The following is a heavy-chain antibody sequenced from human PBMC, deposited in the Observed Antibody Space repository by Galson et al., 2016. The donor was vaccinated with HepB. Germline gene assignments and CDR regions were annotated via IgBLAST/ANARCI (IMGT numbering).Heavy chain of an antibody. D-gene: IGHD6-25*01. J-gene: IGHJ5*01. CDR1: GGSIGSSSYY. V-gene: IGHV4-31*03. Sequence: TLSLTCTVFGGSIGSSSYYWHWIRQHPGKGLEWVGSIYYTGSTYYNPSLKSRLTISVDTSKSQFSLKLTSVTAADTAVYYCVREFSGSWYDSWGQGTLVTVSS. CDR2: IYYTGST. CDR3: VREFSGSWYDS.